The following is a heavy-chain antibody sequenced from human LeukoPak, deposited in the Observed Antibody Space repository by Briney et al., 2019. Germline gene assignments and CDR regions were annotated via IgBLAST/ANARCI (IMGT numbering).Heavy chain of an antibody. CDR3: ARDSRNFDY. CDR2: IYYSGST. Sequence: PSETLSLTCDVSGGSIGTTSYLWGWVRQSPGKGLEWIGSIYYSGSTYYNPSFKSRVTISMDTSKNQFSLKLGSVTAADTAVYYCARDSRNFDYWGQGTLVTVSS. CDR1: GGSIGTTSYL. V-gene: IGHV4-39*07. J-gene: IGHJ4*02.